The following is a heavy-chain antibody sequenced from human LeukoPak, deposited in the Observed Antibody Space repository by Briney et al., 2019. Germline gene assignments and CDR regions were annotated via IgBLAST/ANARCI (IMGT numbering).Heavy chain of an antibody. D-gene: IGHD3-10*01. CDR3: ARVERITMVRGVIDRANWFDP. V-gene: IGHV4-38-2*02. CDR1: GYSISSGYY. CDR2: IYHSGST. Sequence: SETLSLTCTVSGYSISSGYYWGWIRQPPGKRLEWIGSIYHSGSTYYNPSLKSRVTISVDTSKNQFSLKLSSVTAADTAVYYCARVERITMVRGVIDRANWFDPWGQGTLVTVSS. J-gene: IGHJ5*02.